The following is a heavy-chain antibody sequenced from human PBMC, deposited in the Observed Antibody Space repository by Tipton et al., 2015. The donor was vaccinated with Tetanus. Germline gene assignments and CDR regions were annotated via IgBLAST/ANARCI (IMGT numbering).Heavy chain of an antibody. V-gene: IGHV3-13*05. D-gene: IGHD2-8*01. Sequence: SLRLSCAASGFTFSSYDMHWVRQATGKGLEWVSAIGTAGDPYYPGSVKGRFTISRKNAKNSLYLQMNSLRAGDTAVYYCARGGGYCTNGVCPLDFDLWGRGTLVTVSS. J-gene: IGHJ2*01. CDR3: ARGGGYCTNGVCPLDFDL. CDR1: GFTFSSYD. CDR2: IGTAGDP.